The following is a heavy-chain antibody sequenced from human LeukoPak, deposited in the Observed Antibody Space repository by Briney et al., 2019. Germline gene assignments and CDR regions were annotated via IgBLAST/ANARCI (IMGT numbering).Heavy chain of an antibody. D-gene: IGHD2-2*01. V-gene: IGHV3-9*01. CDR2: ISWNSGSI. CDR3: AKALPPRCSSTSCYSFDY. J-gene: IGHJ4*02. CDR1: GFTFDDYA. Sequence: GGSLRLSCAASGFTFDDYAMHWVRQAPGKGLEWVSGISWNSGSIGYADSVKGRFTISRDNAKNSLYLQMNSLRAEDTALYYCAKALPPRCSSTSCYSFDYWGQGTLVTVSS.